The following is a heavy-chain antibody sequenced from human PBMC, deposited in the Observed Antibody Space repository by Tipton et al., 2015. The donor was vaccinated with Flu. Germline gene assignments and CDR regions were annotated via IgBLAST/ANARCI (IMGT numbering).Heavy chain of an antibody. CDR1: GFTVSSSY. J-gene: IGHJ3*02. D-gene: IGHD3-16*01. Sequence: SLRLSCAPSGFTVSSSYMNWVRQAPGKGLEWVSLIYRDGTTYYADSVKGRFTVSRDSSQNTLYLQMNSLRAEDTAVYYCASSRVMAGYDIWGQGTMVTVSS. V-gene: IGHV3-66*02. CDR3: ASSRVMAGYDI. CDR2: IYRDGTT.